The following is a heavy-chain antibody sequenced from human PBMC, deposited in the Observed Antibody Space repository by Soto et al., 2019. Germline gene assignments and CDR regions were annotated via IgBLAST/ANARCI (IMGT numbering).Heavy chain of an antibody. CDR2: IYYSGST. CDR1: GGSISSSSYY. CDR3: ARHERGYSGYDPVYGMDV. V-gene: IGHV4-39*01. J-gene: IGHJ6*02. D-gene: IGHD5-12*01. Sequence: PSETLSLTCTVSGGSISSSSYYWCWIRQPPGKGLEWIGSIYYSGSTYYNPSLKSRVTISVDTSKNQFSLKLSSVTAADTAVYYCARHERGYSGYDPVYGMDVWGQGTTVTVSS.